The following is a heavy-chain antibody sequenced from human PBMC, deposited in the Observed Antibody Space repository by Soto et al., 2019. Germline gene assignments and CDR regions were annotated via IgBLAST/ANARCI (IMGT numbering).Heavy chain of an antibody. CDR3: ARDLGYCSSTSCYGFYYGMDV. Sequence: ASVKVSCKASGYTFTSYYMHWVRQAPGQGLEWMGIINPSGGSTSYGQKFQGRVTMTRDTSTSTVYMELSSLRSEDTAVYYCARDLGYCSSTSCYGFYYGMDVWGQGTTVTVSS. D-gene: IGHD2-2*01. CDR1: GYTFTSYY. J-gene: IGHJ6*02. V-gene: IGHV1-46*03. CDR2: INPSGGST.